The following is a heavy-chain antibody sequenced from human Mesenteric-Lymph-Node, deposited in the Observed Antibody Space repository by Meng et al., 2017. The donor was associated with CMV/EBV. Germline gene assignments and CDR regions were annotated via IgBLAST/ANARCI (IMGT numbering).Heavy chain of an antibody. Sequence: GESLKISCAASGFTFSTHDMHWVRQAPGKGLEWVALMWYDGSNDFCADSVKGRFTISRDNSENTVYLQMNGLRVEDTAVYYCVKDREFGNYYFGMDVWGQGTTVTVSS. CDR1: GFTFSTHD. J-gene: IGHJ6*02. D-gene: IGHD3-10*01. CDR2: MWYDGSND. CDR3: VKDREFGNYYFGMDV. V-gene: IGHV3-33*06.